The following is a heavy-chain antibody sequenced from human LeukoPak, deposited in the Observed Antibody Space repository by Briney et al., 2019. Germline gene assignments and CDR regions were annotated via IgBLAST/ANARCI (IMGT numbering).Heavy chain of an antibody. CDR2: IKQDGSEK. CDR1: GFTFSSYW. D-gene: IGHD6-13*01. V-gene: IGHV3-7*03. Sequence: GGSLRLSCAASGFTFSSYWMNWVRQAPGKGREWVANIKQDGSEKYYVDSVKGRFTISRDNAKNSLYLQMNSLRAEDTAVYYCARDSSSSWYDYWGQGTLVTVSS. J-gene: IGHJ4*02. CDR3: ARDSSSSWYDY.